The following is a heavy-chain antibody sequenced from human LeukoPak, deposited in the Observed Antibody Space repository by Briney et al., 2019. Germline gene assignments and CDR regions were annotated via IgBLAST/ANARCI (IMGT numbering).Heavy chain of an antibody. D-gene: IGHD5-18*01. J-gene: IGHJ4*02. V-gene: IGHV3-21*01. CDR1: GFTFSSYS. CDR3: ARDFYRGYSYG. Sequence: GGSLRLSCAASGFTFSSYSMKWVRQAPGKGLEWVSSISSSSSYIYYADSVKGRFTISRDNAKNSLYLQMNSLRAEDTAVYYCARDFYRGYSYGWGQGTLVTVSS. CDR2: ISSSSSYI.